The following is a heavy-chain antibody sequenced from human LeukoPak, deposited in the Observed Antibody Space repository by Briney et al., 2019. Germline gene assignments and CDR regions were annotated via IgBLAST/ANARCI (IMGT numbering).Heavy chain of an antibody. J-gene: IGHJ4*02. Sequence: QSGGSLRLSCEASGFTFSSYAMHWVRQAPGKGLEYVSAISSNGGSTYYANSVKGRFTISRDNSKNTLYLQMGSLRAEDMAVYYCAREASYYDSSAPPTPEIDYWGQGTLVTVSS. V-gene: IGHV3-64*01. CDR2: ISSNGGST. CDR1: GFTFSSYA. CDR3: AREASYYDSSAPPTPEIDY. D-gene: IGHD3-22*01.